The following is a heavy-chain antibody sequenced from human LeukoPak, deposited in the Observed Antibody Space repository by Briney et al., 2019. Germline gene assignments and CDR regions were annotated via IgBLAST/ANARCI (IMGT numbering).Heavy chain of an antibody. CDR3: ARARPQDAFDI. CDR2: IYYSGST. J-gene: IGHJ3*02. CDR1: GGSISSYY. V-gene: IGHV4-59*06. Sequence: SETLSLTCTVSGGSISSYYWSWIRQHPGKGLEWIGYIYYSGSTYYNPSLKSRVTISVDTSKNQFSLKLSSVTAADTAVYYCARARPQDAFDIWGQGTMVTVSS.